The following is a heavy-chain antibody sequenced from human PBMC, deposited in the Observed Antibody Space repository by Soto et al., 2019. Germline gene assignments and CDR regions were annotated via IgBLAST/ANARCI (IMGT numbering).Heavy chain of an antibody. V-gene: IGHV4-30-4*01. CDR1: GDSISSGNKY. CDR3: ARVPSPFDYYYAMDV. CDR2: IFSSGTT. D-gene: IGHD3-16*01. J-gene: IGHJ6*02. Sequence: SETLSLTCTVSGDSISSGNKYWSWIRQAPGKGLEWIGYIFSSGTTYYNPSLKSRLTMSLDTSQNQFSLRLASVTDADSAVYYCARVPSPFDYYYAMDVWGQGTTVTVSS.